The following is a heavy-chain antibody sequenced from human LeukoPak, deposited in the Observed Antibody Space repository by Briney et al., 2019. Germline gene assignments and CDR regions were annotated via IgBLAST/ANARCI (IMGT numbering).Heavy chain of an antibody. V-gene: IGHV3-23*01. CDR2: IFGGGGST. CDR1: GFSFSNYS. CDR3: AKAPPTTSYEYYYYGMDV. J-gene: IGHJ6*02. D-gene: IGHD1-1*01. Sequence: GGSLRLSCVASGFSFSNYSMSWVRPAPGEGVGWGSAIFGGGGSTYYADSVKGRFTISRDNSKNTLYLQMNSLRAEDTAVYYCAKAPPTTSYEYYYYGMDVWGQGTTVTVSS.